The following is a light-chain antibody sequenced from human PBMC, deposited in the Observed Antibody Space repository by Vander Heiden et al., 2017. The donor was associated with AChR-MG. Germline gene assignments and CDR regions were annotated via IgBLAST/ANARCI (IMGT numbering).Light chain of an antibody. CDR3: QSYAASYTFEV. J-gene: IGLJ2*01. CDR2: EVT. Sequence: QSALTQPRSVSGSPGQSVTISCTGTSSDVDPDYNYVSWYQQHPGKAPKLIIYEVTKRPSGVPDRFSASQSGNTASLTISGLQAEDEADYYCQSYAASYTFEVFGGGTKLTVL. V-gene: IGLV2-11*01. CDR1: SSDVDPDYNY.